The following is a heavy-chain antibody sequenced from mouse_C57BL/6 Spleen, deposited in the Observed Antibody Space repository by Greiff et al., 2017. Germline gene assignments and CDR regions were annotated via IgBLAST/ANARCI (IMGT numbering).Heavy chain of an antibody. CDR1: GYTFTDYY. D-gene: IGHD1-1*01. CDR2: IYPGSGNT. Sequence: QVQLQQSGAELVRPGASVKLSCKASGYTFTDYYINWVKQRPGQGLEWIARIYPGSGNTYYNEKFKGKATLTAEKSSSTAYMQLSSLTSEDSAVYFCARGTTVVATSYDFDYWGQGTTLTVAS. CDR3: ARGTTVVATSYDFDY. V-gene: IGHV1-76*01. J-gene: IGHJ2*01.